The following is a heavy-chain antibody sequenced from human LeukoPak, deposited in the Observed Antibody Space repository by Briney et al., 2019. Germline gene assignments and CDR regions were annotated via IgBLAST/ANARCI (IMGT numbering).Heavy chain of an antibody. V-gene: IGHV3-30*18. CDR3: AKDHYDFWSGYHNWLDP. CDR1: GFTFSSYG. D-gene: IGHD3-3*01. Sequence: GGSLRLSCAASGFTFSSYGMHWVRQAPGKGLEWVAVISYDGSNKYYADSVKGRFTISRDNSKNTLYLQMNSLRAEDTAVYYCAKDHYDFWSGYHNWLDPWGQGTLVTVSS. J-gene: IGHJ5*02. CDR2: ISYDGSNK.